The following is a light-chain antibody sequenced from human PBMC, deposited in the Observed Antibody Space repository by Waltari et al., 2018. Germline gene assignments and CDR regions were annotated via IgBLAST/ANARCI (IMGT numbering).Light chain of an antibody. V-gene: IGKV3-15*01. CDR2: AAS. Sequence: EIVMTQSPAPLSVSPGGRATLSSRASQSVSSNLAWYQQTPGQPPSLPIYAASTRATGIPARFSGGGSGTEFTLTISSLQSENFAVYYCQQDNNWPPSVTFGHGTRLEIK. J-gene: IGKJ5*01. CDR1: QSVSSN. CDR3: QQDNNWPPSVT.